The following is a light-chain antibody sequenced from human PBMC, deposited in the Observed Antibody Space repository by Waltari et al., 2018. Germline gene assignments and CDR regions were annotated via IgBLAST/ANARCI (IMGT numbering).Light chain of an antibody. CDR1: SSNIGSNT. CDR2: SNN. CDR3: AAWDDSLNGPV. Sequence: QSVLTQPPSASGTPGQRVTISCSGSSSNIGSNTVNWYQQLPGTAPKLLIYSNNQRPSGLPDRFSGSKSGTSASLAISGLQSEDEAYYYCAAWDDSLNGPVFGGGTKLTVL. J-gene: IGLJ3*02. V-gene: IGLV1-44*01.